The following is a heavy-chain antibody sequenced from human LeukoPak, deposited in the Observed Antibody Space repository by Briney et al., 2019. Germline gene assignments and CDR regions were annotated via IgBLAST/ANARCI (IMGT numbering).Heavy chain of an antibody. J-gene: IGHJ4*02. CDR1: GYTFTGYY. CDR2: INPNSGGT. CDR3: AAGPGATPSVF. D-gene: IGHD5-12*01. V-gene: IGHV1-2*02. Sequence: ASVKVSCKASGYTFTGYYMHWVRQAPGQGLEWMGWINPNSGGTNYARKFQGRVTMTRDTSISTAYMELSRLRSDDTAVYYCAAGPGATPSVFWGQGTLVTVSS.